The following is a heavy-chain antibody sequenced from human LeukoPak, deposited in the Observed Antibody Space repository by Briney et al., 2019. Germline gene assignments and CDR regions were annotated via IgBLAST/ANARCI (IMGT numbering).Heavy chain of an antibody. Sequence: GGSLRLSCAASGFDFSSNWMHWVRQAPGKGLEWVAVIWYDGSNKYYADSVKGRFTISRDNSKNTLYLQMNSLRAEDTAVYYCARDGVIAAAAYFDYWGQGTLVTVSS. CDR2: IWYDGSNK. V-gene: IGHV3-33*08. CDR1: GFDFSSNW. CDR3: ARDGVIAAAAYFDY. J-gene: IGHJ4*02. D-gene: IGHD6-13*01.